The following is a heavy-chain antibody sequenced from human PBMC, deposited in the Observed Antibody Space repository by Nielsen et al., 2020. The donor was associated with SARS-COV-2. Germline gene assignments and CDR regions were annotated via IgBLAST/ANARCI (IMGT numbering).Heavy chain of an antibody. CDR1: GFTFSSYE. J-gene: IGHJ4*02. CDR3: ARVGKGYYDSSGYFHDNYFDY. Sequence: GGSLRLSCAASGFTFSSYEMNWVRQAPGKGLEWASYISSSGSTIYYADSVKGRFTISRDNAKNSLYLQMNSLRAEDTAVYYCARVGKGYYDSSGYFHDNYFDYWGQGTLVTVSS. CDR2: ISSSGSTI. V-gene: IGHV3-48*03. D-gene: IGHD3-22*01.